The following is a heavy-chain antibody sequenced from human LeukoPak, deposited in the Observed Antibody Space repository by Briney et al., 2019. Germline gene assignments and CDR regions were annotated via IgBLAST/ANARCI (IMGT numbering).Heavy chain of an antibody. Sequence: PAETLSLTCTVSGGSISNKYWSWIRQPPGKGLEWIGYIYYSGSTNYNPSLKSRVTILVDTSKNQFSLQLNSVTPENTAVYYCARVRHGSGSSYIDYWGQGTLVTVSS. V-gene: IGHV4-59*12. CDR3: ARVRHGSGSSYIDY. J-gene: IGHJ4*02. CDR2: IYYSGST. D-gene: IGHD3-10*01. CDR1: GGSISNKY.